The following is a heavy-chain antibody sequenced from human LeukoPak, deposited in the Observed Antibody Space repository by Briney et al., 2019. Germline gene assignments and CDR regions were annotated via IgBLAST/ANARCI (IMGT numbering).Heavy chain of an antibody. V-gene: IGHV3-11*01. CDR1: GFTFSDYY. Sequence: GGSLRLSCAASGFTFSDYYMSWIRQAPGKGLEWVSYISNSGRTIYYTHSGKGRFTISRDNAKNSLSLQMNSLRAEDTAMYYCARIGSTGYYPFYYYYMDVWGKGTTVTVS. J-gene: IGHJ6*03. D-gene: IGHD3-9*01. CDR2: ISNSGRTI. CDR3: ARIGSTGYYPFYYYYMDV.